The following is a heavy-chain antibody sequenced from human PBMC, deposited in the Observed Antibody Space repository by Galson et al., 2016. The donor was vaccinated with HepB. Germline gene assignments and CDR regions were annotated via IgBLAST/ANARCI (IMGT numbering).Heavy chain of an antibody. CDR2: IRSNPYGGTQ. CDR3: AKDSGAALACTGHLWLEP. CDR1: GFYFGDHA. D-gene: IGHD6-19*01. Sequence: SLRLSCAASGFYFGDHAMGWFRQAPGKGLEWVGFIRSNPYGGTQEYAASVRGRFTISRDDAKSIAYLQISSLQSEDTALYFCAKDSGAALACTGHLWLEPGGQGTLVTVSS. J-gene: IGHJ5*02. V-gene: IGHV3-49*03.